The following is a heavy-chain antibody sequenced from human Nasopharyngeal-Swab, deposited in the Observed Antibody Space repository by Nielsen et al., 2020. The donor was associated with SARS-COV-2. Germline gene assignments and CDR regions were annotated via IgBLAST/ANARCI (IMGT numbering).Heavy chain of an antibody. CDR3: AKDRDSGDDSDDYYHYYGMDV. J-gene: IGHJ6*02. CDR2: IKQDGSEK. V-gene: IGHV3-7*03. Sequence: SLKISCAASGFIFSSYWMCWVRQAPGKGLEWVANIKQDGSEKYYVDSVKGRFTISRDNAKNSLYLQMNSLRVEDTAIYYCAKDRDSGDDSDDYYHYYGMDVWGQGTTVTVFS. D-gene: IGHD5-12*01. CDR1: GFIFSSYW.